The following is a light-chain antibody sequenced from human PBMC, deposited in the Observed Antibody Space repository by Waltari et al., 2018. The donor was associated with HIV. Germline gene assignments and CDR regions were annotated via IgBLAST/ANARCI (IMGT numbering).Light chain of an antibody. CDR1: QSVDNY. CDR2: DAS. Sequence: EIVLTQSPATLSLSPGEGATLSCRASQSVDNYLAWYQQKPGQPPRLLIYDASDRATGIPARFSGSGSGTDFTLTISNLEPEDFAVYYCQQRSNWPPSITFGQGTRLEIK. V-gene: IGKV3-11*01. J-gene: IGKJ5*01. CDR3: QQRSNWPPSIT.